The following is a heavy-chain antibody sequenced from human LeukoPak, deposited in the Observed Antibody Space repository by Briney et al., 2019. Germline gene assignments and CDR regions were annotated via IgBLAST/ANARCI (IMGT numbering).Heavy chain of an antibody. J-gene: IGHJ4*02. CDR1: GASINSYY. CDR3: ARDEFGDFQGFDY. Sequence: PSGTLSLTCSVSGASINSYYWNWIRQSPGKGLEWLGNIHYRGTTNYNPSLKSRVTLSLDSSKSQFALKVTSVTAADTAVYYCARDEFGDFQGFDYWGQGTRVTVSS. CDR2: IHYRGTT. D-gene: IGHD4-17*01. V-gene: IGHV4-59*13.